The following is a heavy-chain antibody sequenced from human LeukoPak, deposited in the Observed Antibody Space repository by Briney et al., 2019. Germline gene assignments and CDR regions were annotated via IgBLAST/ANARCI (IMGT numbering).Heavy chain of an antibody. Sequence: GESLKISCKGSGYSFTTYWIAWVRQMPGKGLEWMGIIYPGDSDTRYSPSFQGQVSISVDKSITTAYLQWSSLKASDTAMYYCARPRGYNYGSLDYWGQGTLVTVSS. V-gene: IGHV5-51*01. D-gene: IGHD5-18*01. CDR2: IYPGDSDT. J-gene: IGHJ4*02. CDR3: ARPRGYNYGSLDY. CDR1: GYSFTTYW.